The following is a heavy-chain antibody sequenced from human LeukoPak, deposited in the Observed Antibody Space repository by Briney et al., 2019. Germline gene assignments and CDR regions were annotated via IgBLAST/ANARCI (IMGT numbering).Heavy chain of an antibody. J-gene: IGHJ4*02. V-gene: IGHV3-74*01. CDR1: GFTFSNYW. CDR2: INSDGSSP. Sequence: GGSLRLSCAASGFTFSNYWMHWVRQAPGKGLVWVSRINSDGSSPSYADSVKGRFTISRDNSKNTLYLQMNSLRAEDTAEYYCAKVGLPYYDILTGYPYYFDYWGQGTLVTVSS. CDR3: AKVGLPYYDILTGYPYYFDY. D-gene: IGHD3-9*01.